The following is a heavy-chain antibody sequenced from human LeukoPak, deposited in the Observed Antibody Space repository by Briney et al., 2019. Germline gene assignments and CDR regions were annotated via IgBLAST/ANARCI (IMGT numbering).Heavy chain of an antibody. CDR3: ARVNSGWYRHQDY. Sequence: GESLKISCKGSGYSFTSYWIGWVRQMPGKGLEWMGIIYPSDSDTRYSPSFQGQVTMSADKSISTAHLQWSSLKASDTATYYCARVNSGWYRHQDYWGQGTLVTVSS. D-gene: IGHD6-19*01. J-gene: IGHJ4*02. CDR2: IYPSDSDT. V-gene: IGHV5-51*01. CDR1: GYSFTSYW.